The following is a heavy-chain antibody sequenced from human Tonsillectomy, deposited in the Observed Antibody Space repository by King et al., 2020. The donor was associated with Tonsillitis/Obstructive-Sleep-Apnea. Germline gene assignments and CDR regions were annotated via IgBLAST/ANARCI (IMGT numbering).Heavy chain of an antibody. CDR2: IYYSGST. CDR1: GGSISTYY. V-gene: IGHV4-59*01. CDR3: ARVRGVVGATFYYFDY. J-gene: IGHJ4*02. D-gene: IGHD1-26*01. Sequence: VQLQESGPGLVKPSETLYLTCTVSGGSISTYYWSWIRQPPGKGLEWIGYIYYSGSTNYNPSLKRRVTISIDTSKNQFSLKLSSVTAADTAVYYCARVRGVVGATFYYFDYWGQGTLVTVSS.